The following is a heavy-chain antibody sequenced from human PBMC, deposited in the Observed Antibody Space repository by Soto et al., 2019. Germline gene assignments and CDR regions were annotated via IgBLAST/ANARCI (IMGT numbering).Heavy chain of an antibody. V-gene: IGHV3-23*01. D-gene: IGHD3-3*01. Sequence: EVQLLESGGGLIQPGGSLRLSCAASGFTFSSYAMSWVRQAPGKGLEWVSAISGSGDSTYFADSVKGRFTISRDNSKNRLYLQMNSLRADDTAVYYCAKVDDFWSGYYTKWGQGTLVTASS. CDR2: ISGSGDST. CDR1: GFTFSSYA. CDR3: AKVDDFWSGYYTK. J-gene: IGHJ4*02.